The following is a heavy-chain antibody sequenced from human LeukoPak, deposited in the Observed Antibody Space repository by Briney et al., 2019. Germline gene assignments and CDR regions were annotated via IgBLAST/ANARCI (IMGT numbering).Heavy chain of an antibody. J-gene: IGHJ3*02. Sequence: GGSLRLSCEASKFTFSTYWMSWVRQAPGKGLQWVADIKQDGSEKYYVDSVRGRFTISRQNAKNSLFLQMNSLRAEDTAVYYCARHRSGGSQDDAFDIWGQGTMVTVSS. CDR3: ARHRSGGSQDDAFDI. D-gene: IGHD2-15*01. CDR2: IKQDGSEK. CDR1: KFTFSTYW. V-gene: IGHV3-7*01.